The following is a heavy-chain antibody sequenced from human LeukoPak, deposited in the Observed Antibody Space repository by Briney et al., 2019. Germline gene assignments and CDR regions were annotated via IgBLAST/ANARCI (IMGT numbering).Heavy chain of an antibody. CDR2: INHSGST. CDR1: GGSFSGYY. Sequence: PSETLSLTCAVYGGSFSGYYWSWIRQPPGKGLEWIGEINHSGSTNYNPSLKSRVTISVDTSKSQFPLKLSSVTAADTAVYYCASLPPIAGYSSSLYWFDPWGQGTLVTVSS. J-gene: IGHJ5*02. CDR3: ASLPPIAGYSSSLYWFDP. D-gene: IGHD6-13*01. V-gene: IGHV4-34*01.